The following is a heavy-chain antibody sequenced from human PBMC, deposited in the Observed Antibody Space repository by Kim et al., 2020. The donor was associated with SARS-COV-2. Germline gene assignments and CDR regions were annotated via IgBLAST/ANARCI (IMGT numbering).Heavy chain of an antibody. J-gene: IGHJ6*01. Sequence: GGSLRLSCAASGFTFSSYGLHWVRQAPGKGLEWVAVISYDGSSTYYADSVKGRFNVSRDNSKNTLYLQMSSLRAEDTAVYYCAKEVTGITWLDGMDVWGQGTTVTVSS. V-gene: IGHV3-30*18. CDR2: ISYDGSST. CDR3: AKEVTGITWLDGMDV. CDR1: GFTFSSYG. D-gene: IGHD1-7*01.